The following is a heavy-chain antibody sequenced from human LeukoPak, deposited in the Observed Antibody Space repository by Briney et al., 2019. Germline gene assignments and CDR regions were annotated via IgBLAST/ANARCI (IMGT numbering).Heavy chain of an antibody. D-gene: IGHD4-17*01. CDR2: IRSKAYSYAT. CDR3: TKMTTVINHNDY. CDR1: GFTFSSSA. V-gene: IGHV3-73*01. Sequence: GGSLKLSCAASGFTFSSSAIHWVRQASGKGLEWVGRIRSKAYSYATAYAASVKDRFTISRDDSKNKAYLQMDSLKTEDTAVYYCTKMTTVINHNDYWGQGTLVTVSS. J-gene: IGHJ4*02.